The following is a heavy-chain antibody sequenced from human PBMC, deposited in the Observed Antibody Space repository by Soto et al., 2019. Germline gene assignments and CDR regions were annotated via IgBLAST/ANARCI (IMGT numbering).Heavy chain of an antibody. V-gene: IGHV1-69*06. CDR1: GGSLSTNP. D-gene: IGHD2-15*01. J-gene: IGHJ4*02. CDR2: TGSGTGPG. Sequence: SVKVSCKASGGSLSTNPISWVRQAPGQGLEWMGGTGSGTGPGNHAQKFQGRLTVTADKSTSTVYMELTNLSSEDTAVYYCARRDSGGFYRFMDSWGQGTLVTVSS. CDR3: ARRDSGGFYRFMDS.